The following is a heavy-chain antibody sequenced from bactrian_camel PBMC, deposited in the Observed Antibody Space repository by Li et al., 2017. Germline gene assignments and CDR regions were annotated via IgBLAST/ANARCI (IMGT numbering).Heavy chain of an antibody. CDR1: GYTYSSYC. Sequence: QVQLVESGGGLVQPGGSLRLSCAASGYTYSSYCMGWFRQAPEKEREGVAAIDRDGTTNYADSVKGRFTISRDNAKNTVHLQLNNLKTEDTAMYYCAKVQVATTPDYWGQGTQVTVS. J-gene: IGHJ4*01. D-gene: IGHD4*01. CDR3: AKVQVATTPDY. V-gene: IGHV3S9*01. CDR2: IDRDGTT.